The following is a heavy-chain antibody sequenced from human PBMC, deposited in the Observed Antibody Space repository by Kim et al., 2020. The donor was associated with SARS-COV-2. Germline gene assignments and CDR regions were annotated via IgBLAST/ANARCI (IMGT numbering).Heavy chain of an antibody. J-gene: IGHJ6*02. V-gene: IGHV1-69*13. CDR1: GGTFSSYS. CDR2: IIPIFGTA. D-gene: IGHD6-13*01. CDR3: ARVMGVEQVVSKYYGLDV. Sequence: SVKVSCKASGGTFSSYSISWVRQAPGQGLEWMGGIIPIFGTANYAQNFQGRVTITADESTSTAYMELSSLRYEDTAVYYCARVMGVEQVVSKYYGLDVWGQGTTVTVSS.